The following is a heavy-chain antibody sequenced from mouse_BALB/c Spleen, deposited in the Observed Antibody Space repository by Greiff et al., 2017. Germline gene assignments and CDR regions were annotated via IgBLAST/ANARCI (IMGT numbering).Heavy chain of an antibody. CDR3: ARAVYYGSSYDY. J-gene: IGHJ2*01. D-gene: IGHD1-1*01. V-gene: IGHV4-1*02. CDR2: INPDSSTI. CDR1: GFDFSRYW. Sequence: VQLQQSGGGLVQPGGSLKLSCAASGFDFSRYWLSWVRQAPGKGLEWIGEINPDSSTINYTPSLKDKFIISRDNAKNTLYLQMSKVRSEDTALYYCARAVYYGSSYDYWGQGTTLTVSS.